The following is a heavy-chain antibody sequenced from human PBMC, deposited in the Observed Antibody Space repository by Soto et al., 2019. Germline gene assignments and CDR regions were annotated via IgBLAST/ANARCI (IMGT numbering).Heavy chain of an antibody. Sequence: QVQLVESGGGVVQPGRSLRLSCAASGFTFSSYAMHWVRQAPRKGLEWVAVISYDGSNKYYADSVKGRFTISRDNSKNTLYLQMNSLRAEDTAVYYCARGDIVLVPAAIFGHFDYWGQGTLVTVSS. J-gene: IGHJ4*02. D-gene: IGHD2-2*01. CDR1: GFTFSSYA. CDR2: ISYDGSNK. V-gene: IGHV3-30-3*01. CDR3: ARGDIVLVPAAIFGHFDY.